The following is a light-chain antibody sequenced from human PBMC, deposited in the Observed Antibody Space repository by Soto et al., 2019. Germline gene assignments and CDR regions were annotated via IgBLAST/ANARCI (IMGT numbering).Light chain of an antibody. CDR2: MGS. V-gene: IGKV2-28*01. CDR3: MQSLQAPLT. J-gene: IGKJ1*01. CDR1: QSLPQRNVYKC. Sequence: EIVMTQSPLSLPVTPGEPASISCRSSQSLPQRNVYKCLEWYLQKPGQSLQLLIYMGSNRASGVPDRFSGSGSGTDFTLKISRVEAEDVGVYYCMQSLQAPLTSGRGTKVEIK.